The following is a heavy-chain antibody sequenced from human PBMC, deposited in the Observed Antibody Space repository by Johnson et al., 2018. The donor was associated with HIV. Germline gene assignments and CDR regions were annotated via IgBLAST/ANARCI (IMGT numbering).Heavy chain of an antibody. J-gene: IGHJ3*02. CDR3: AREMTHDDAFDI. Sequence: VQLVESGGGWVQPGGSLRLSCAASGFTFSSYWMSWVRQAPGKGLEWVANIRQAGSDKYYVDSVKGRFTISRDNAKNSLYLQMNSLRVEDTAVYYCAREMTHDDAFDIWGQGTMVTVSS. D-gene: IGHD2-21*02. CDR1: GFTFSSYW. V-gene: IGHV3-7*05. CDR2: IRQAGSDK.